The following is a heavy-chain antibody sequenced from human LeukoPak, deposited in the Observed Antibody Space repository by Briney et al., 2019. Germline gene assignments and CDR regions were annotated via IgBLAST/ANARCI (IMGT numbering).Heavy chain of an antibody. D-gene: IGHD2-8*01. Sequence: SETLSLTCTVSGGSISSYYWSWIRQPPGKGLEWIGYIYYSGSTNYNPSLKSRVTISVDTSKNQFSLKLSSVAAADTAVYYCARANCTNGVCYRYYYYYGMDVWGQGTTVTVSS. CDR3: ARANCTNGVCYRYYYYYGMDV. CDR1: GGSISSYY. CDR2: IYYSGST. J-gene: IGHJ6*02. V-gene: IGHV4-59*01.